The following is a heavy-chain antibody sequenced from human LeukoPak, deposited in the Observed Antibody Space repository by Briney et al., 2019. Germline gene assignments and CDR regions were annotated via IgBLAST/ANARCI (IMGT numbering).Heavy chain of an antibody. CDR2: IRSKAYGGTT. V-gene: IGHV3-49*03. CDR3: TRDGVEMATIVDY. J-gene: IGHJ4*02. D-gene: IGHD5-24*01. CDR1: GFTFGDYA. Sequence: PGRSLRLSCTASGFTFGDYAMSWFRQAPGKGLEWVGCIRSKAYGGTTEYAASVKGRFTISRDDSKSIAYLQMNSLKTEDTAVYYCTRDGVEMATIVDYWSQGTLVTVSS.